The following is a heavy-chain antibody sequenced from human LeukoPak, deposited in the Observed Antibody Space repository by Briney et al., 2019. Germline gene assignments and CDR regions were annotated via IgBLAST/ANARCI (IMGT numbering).Heavy chain of an antibody. D-gene: IGHD3-22*01. Sequence: SETLSLTCTVSGGSISSGGYYWSWIRQPPGKGLEWIGYIYHSGSTNYNPSLKSRVTISVDKSKNQFSLKLSSVTAADTAVYYCARAPYYYDSSGYYWDYWGQGTLVTVSS. CDR3: ARAPYYYDSSGYYWDY. CDR2: IYHSGST. CDR1: GGSISSGGYY. V-gene: IGHV4-30-2*01. J-gene: IGHJ4*02.